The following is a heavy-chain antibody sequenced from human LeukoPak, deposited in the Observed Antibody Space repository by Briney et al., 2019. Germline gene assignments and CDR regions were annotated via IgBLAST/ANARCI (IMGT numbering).Heavy chain of an antibody. Sequence: TGGSLRLSCAASGFTLNGYSMSWVRQAPGKGLEWVSSISSTSTYIYYADSVKGRFTVSRDNAKNSLYLQMNSLRAEDTAVYYCASEINRYCSSTSCPVPDYWGQGTLVTVSS. J-gene: IGHJ4*02. V-gene: IGHV3-21*01. CDR1: GFTLNGYS. CDR3: ASEINRYCSSTSCPVPDY. CDR2: ISSTSTYI. D-gene: IGHD2-2*01.